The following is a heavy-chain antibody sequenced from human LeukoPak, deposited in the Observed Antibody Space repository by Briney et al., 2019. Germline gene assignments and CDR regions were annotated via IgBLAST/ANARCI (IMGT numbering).Heavy chain of an antibody. CDR3: ARHYGP. CDR1: GDSFSSGDYS. D-gene: IGHD3-10*01. Sequence: PSETLSLTCSISGDSFSSGDYSWSWIRQPPGKGLEWIGSIYDSGSTYYNPSLKSRVTISVDTSKNQFSLKLNSVTAADTAVYYCARHYGPWGQGTLVTVSS. J-gene: IGHJ5*02. CDR2: IYDSGST. V-gene: IGHV4-39*01.